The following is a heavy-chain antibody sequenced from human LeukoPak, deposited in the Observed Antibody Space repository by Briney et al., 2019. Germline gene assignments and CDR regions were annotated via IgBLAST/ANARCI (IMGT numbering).Heavy chain of an antibody. CDR3: AKDSAFYYIDV. CDR2: ISTSSSYI. Sequence: NPGGSLRLSCAASGFTFSSYSMNWVRQAPGKGLEWVSSISTSSSYIYYADSVKGRFTISRDNSKNTLYLQMNSLKGDDTAVYYCAKDSAFYYIDVWGKGTTVIISS. J-gene: IGHJ6*03. V-gene: IGHV3-21*01. CDR1: GFTFSSYS. D-gene: IGHD3-10*01.